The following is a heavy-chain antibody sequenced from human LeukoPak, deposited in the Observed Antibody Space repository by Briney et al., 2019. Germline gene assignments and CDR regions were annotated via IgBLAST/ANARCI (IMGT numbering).Heavy chain of an antibody. CDR2: INHSGST. CDR3: ARRTPNYYGSGRGWFDP. Sequence: PSETLSLTCAVYGGSFSGYYWSWIRQPPGKGLEWIGEINHSGSTNYNPSLKSRVTISVDTSKNQFSLKLSSVTAADTAVYYCARRTPNYYGSGRGWFDPWGQGTLVTVSS. CDR1: GGSFSGYY. D-gene: IGHD3-10*01. V-gene: IGHV4-34*01. J-gene: IGHJ5*02.